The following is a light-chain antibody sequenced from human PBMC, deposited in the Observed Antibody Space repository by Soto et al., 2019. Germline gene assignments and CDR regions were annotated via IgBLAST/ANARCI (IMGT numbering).Light chain of an antibody. CDR1: QSISSW. CDR3: QQYNSYPT. J-gene: IGKJ3*01. CDR2: DAS. Sequence: DIQMTQSPSTLSASVGDRVTITCRASQSISSWLAWYQQKPGKAPKLLIYDASSLESGVPSRFSGSGSGTEFTLTISSLQPDDFAPYYCQQYNSYPTFGPGTKVDIK. V-gene: IGKV1-5*01.